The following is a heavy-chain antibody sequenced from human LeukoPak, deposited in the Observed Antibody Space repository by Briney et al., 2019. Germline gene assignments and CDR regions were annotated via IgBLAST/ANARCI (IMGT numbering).Heavy chain of an antibody. Sequence: PGGSLRLSCAASGFTFCSYGMHWVRQAPGEGLEWVALISYDGRNKTYPDSVKGGFTISRDNSKNTLYLQMNSLRAEKRELYYFAKDYCSSTSCYGIDYWGQGTLVTVSS. V-gene: IGHV3-30*18. CDR2: ISYDGRNK. J-gene: IGHJ4*02. CDR1: GFTFCSYG. D-gene: IGHD2-2*01. CDR3: AKDYCSSTSCYGIDY.